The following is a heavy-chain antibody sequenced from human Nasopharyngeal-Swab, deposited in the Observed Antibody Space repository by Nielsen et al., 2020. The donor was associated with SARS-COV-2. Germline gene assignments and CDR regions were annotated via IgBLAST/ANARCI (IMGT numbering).Heavy chain of an antibody. CDR2: ISGSGGST. CDR3: AKESGPLTQHDTYYYDSSGYPYYYYYGMDV. J-gene: IGHJ6*02. D-gene: IGHD3-22*01. V-gene: IGHV3-23*01. Sequence: WIRQPPGKGLEWVSAISGSGGSTYYADSVKGRFTISRDNSKNTLYLQMNSLRAEDTAVYYCAKESGPLTQHDTYYYDSSGYPYYYYYGMDVWGQGTTVTVSS.